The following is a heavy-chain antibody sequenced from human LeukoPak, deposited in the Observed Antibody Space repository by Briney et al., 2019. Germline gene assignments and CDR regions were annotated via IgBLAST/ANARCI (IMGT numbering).Heavy chain of an antibody. J-gene: IGHJ6*03. CDR2: IKQDGSEK. V-gene: IGHV3-7*01. CDR3: ARDSYSSSWYGYPYYYYYMDV. D-gene: IGHD6-13*01. CDR1: GFTFSSYA. Sequence: PGGSLRLSCAASGFTFSSYAMNWVRQAPGKGLEWVANIKQDGSEKYYVDSVKGRFTISRDNAKNSLYLQMNSLRAEDTAVYYCARDSYSSSWYGYPYYYYYMDVWGKGTTVTVSS.